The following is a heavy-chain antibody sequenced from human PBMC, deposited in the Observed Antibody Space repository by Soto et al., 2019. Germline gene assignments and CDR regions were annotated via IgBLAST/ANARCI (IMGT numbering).Heavy chain of an antibody. CDR1: GGTFSSYA. CDR2: IIPIFGTA. V-gene: IGHV1-69*13. D-gene: IGHD3-3*01. J-gene: IGHJ6*02. Sequence: ASVKVSCKASGGTFSSYAISWVRQAPGQGLEWMGGIIPIFGTANYAQKFQGRVTITADESTSTAYMELSSLRSEDTAVYYCATKAGYALNFWSGYYRSGMDVWGQGTTVTVS. CDR3: ATKAGYALNFWSGYYRSGMDV.